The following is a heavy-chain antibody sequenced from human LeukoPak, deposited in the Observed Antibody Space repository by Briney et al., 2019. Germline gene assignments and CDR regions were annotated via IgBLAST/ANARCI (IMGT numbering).Heavy chain of an antibody. CDR2: IYSGGST. V-gene: IGHV3-53*01. CDR3: ARDRPRGSGSLNFDY. CDR1: GFTVSSNY. Sequence: GGSLRLSCAASGFTVSSNYMSWVRQAPGKGLEWVSVIYSGGSTYYADSVKGRFTITRDNSKNTLYLQMNSLRAEDTAVYYCARDRPRGSGSLNFDYWGQGTLVTVSS. J-gene: IGHJ4*02. D-gene: IGHD3-10*01.